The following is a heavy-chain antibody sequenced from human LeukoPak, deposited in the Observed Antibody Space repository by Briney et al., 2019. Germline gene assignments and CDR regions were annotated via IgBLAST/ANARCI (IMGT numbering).Heavy chain of an antibody. CDR3: ASRWGKTPNWFDP. CDR1: GGSISSSSYY. J-gene: IGHJ5*02. Sequence: PSETLSLTRTVSGGSISSSSYYWGWIRQPPGKGLEWIGIIYYSGSTQYKPSLDSRVTISVDTSKNQFSLKLTSVTAADTAVNYCASRWGKTPNWFDPWGQGTLVTVSS. V-gene: IGHV4-39*01. D-gene: IGHD3-16*01. CDR2: IYYSGST.